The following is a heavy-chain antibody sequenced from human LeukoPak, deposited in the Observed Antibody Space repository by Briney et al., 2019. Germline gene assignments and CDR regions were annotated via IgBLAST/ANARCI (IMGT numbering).Heavy chain of an antibody. J-gene: IGHJ3*02. V-gene: IGHV4-38-2*02. CDR3: ARSVKYSGRFCDAFDI. D-gene: IGHD1-26*01. Sequence: SETLSLTCTVSGYSISSGYYWGWIRQPPGKGLEWIGSIYHSGSTYYNPSLNSRVTISVDTSKNQFSLKLSSVTAADTAVYYCARSVKYSGRFCDAFDIWGQGTMVTVSS. CDR1: GYSISSGYY. CDR2: IYHSGST.